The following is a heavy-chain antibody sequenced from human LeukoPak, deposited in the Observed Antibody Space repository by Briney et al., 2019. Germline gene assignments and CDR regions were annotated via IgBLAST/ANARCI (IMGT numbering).Heavy chain of an antibody. CDR2: ISSSGSTI. V-gene: IGHV3-48*03. CDR3: AISGSYWAWAH. D-gene: IGHD1-26*01. CDR1: GFTFSSYE. Sequence: GGSLRLSCAASGFTFSSYEMNWVRQAPGKGLEWVSYISSSGSTIYYADSVKGRFTVSRDNAKNSLYLQMNSLRAEDTAVYYCAISGSYWAWAHWGQGTLVTISS. J-gene: IGHJ4*02.